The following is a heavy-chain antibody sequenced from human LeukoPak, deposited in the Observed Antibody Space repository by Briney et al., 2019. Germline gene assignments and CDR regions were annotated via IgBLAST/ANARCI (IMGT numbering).Heavy chain of an antibody. D-gene: IGHD3-10*01. Sequence: SETLSLTCTVSGGSISSGSYYWSWLRQPAGKGLEWIGRIYTSGSTNYNPSLKSRVTISVDTSKNQFSLKLSSVTAADTAVYYCARAVGSGSVQTYYYYMDVWGKGTTVTISS. CDR3: ARAVGSGSVQTYYYYMDV. CDR1: GGSISSGSYY. V-gene: IGHV4-61*02. CDR2: IYTSGST. J-gene: IGHJ6*03.